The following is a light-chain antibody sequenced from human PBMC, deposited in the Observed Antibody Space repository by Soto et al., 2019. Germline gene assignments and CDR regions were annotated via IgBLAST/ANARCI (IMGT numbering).Light chain of an antibody. V-gene: IGLV2-23*02. CDR1: SSDIGAYDY. J-gene: IGLJ3*02. Sequence: QSALTQPASLSGSPGQSITISCTGTSSDIGAYDYVSWFQQHPGKAPKLMISEVNKRPSGVSDRFSASRSGNTASLTISSLHPEDEADYSCCSFASGATFVFGGGTKLTVL. CDR2: EVN. CDR3: CSFASGATFV.